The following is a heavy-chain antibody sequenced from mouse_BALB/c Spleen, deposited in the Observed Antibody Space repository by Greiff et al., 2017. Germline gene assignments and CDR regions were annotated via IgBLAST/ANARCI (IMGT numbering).Heavy chain of an antibody. Sequence: EVQGVESGGGLVKPGGSLKLSCAASGFTFSSYAMSWVRQTPEKRLEWVASISSGGSTYYPDSVKGRFTISRDNARNILYLQMSSLRSEDTAMYYCASYYGYDAFGCLGQGTTLTVSS. CDR2: ISSGGST. V-gene: IGHV5-6-5*01. CDR3: ASYYGYDAFGC. J-gene: IGHJ2*01. D-gene: IGHD2-2*01. CDR1: GFTFSSYA.